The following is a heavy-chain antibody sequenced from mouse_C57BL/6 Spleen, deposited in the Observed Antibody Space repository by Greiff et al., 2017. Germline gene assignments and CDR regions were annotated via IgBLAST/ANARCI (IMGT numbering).Heavy chain of an antibody. Sequence: EVKLMESGGGLVKPGGSLKLSCAASGFTFSDYGMHWVRQAPEKGLEWVAYISSGSSTIYYADTVKGRFTISRDNAKNTLFLQMTSLRSEDTAMYYCASFYDYDEGFAYWGQGTLVTVSA. CDR1: GFTFSDYG. CDR2: ISSGSSTI. J-gene: IGHJ3*01. CDR3: ASFYDYDEGFAY. V-gene: IGHV5-17*01. D-gene: IGHD2-4*01.